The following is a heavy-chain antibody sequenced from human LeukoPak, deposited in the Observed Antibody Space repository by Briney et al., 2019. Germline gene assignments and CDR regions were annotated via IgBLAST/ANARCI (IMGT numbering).Heavy chain of an antibody. CDR3: ARVTIFGVGWFDP. D-gene: IGHD3-3*01. V-gene: IGHV4-30-2*01. CDR2: IYHSGST. Sequence: PQTLSLTCAVSGGSISSGGYSWSWIRQPPGKGLEWIGYIYHSGSTYYNPSLKSRVTISVDRSKNQFSLKLSSVTAADTAVYYCARVTIFGVGWFDPWGQGTLVTVSS. CDR1: GGSISSGGYS. J-gene: IGHJ5*02.